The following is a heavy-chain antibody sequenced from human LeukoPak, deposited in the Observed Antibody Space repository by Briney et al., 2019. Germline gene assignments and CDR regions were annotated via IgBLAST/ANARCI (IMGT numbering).Heavy chain of an antibody. D-gene: IGHD3-22*01. CDR3: ARVPSYYYDSSGYPDY. V-gene: IGHV3-21*01. Sequence: GSLRLSCAASGFTFSSYSMNWVRQAPGKGLEWVSSISSSSSYIYYADSVKGRFTISRDNAKNSLYLQMNSLRAEDTAVYYCARVPSYYYDSSGYPDYWGQGTLVTVSS. CDR1: GFTFSSYS. J-gene: IGHJ4*02. CDR2: ISSSSSYI.